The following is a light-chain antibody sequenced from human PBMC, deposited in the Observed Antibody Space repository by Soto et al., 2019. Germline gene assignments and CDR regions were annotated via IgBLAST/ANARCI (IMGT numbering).Light chain of an antibody. Sequence: DIQMTQSPSTLSASVGDRVTITCRASQSISSWLAWYQQKPGKAPKLLIYKASSLESGVPSRFRGSGSGTEFTITISSLQPDDFATYYCQQYNSYSITFGQGTRLEIK. J-gene: IGKJ5*01. V-gene: IGKV1-5*03. CDR3: QQYNSYSIT. CDR1: QSISSW. CDR2: KAS.